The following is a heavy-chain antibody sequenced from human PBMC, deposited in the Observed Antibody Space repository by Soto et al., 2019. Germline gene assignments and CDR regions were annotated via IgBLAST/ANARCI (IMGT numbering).Heavy chain of an antibody. D-gene: IGHD5-18*01. V-gene: IGHV4-30-4*01. Sequence: QVSLQESGPGLVKPSQTLSLSCTVSGDSITDGDYYWSWIRQPPGKDLEWIAYIYYNGIIHYNPSLKSRVTLSLYPSKNQFSLTMTSVTDADTAVYSCARGIQEGVDPWGPGTLVTVS. CDR3: ARGIQEGVDP. J-gene: IGHJ5*02. CDR1: GDSITDGDYY. CDR2: IYYNGII.